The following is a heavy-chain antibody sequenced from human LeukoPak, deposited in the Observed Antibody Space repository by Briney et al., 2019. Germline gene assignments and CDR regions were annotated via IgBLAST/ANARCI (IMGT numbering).Heavy chain of an antibody. J-gene: IGHJ4*02. CDR3: ARRDTGWNYCDY. CDR2: INYKGST. D-gene: IGHD6-19*01. Sequence: PSETLSLTCTLSGGSINGHYWSWMRQPPGKRLEWIGDINYKGSTKYNPSLKSRVTISVDTSKNHLSLNLTSVLAADTAIYYCARRDTGWNYCDYWGQGILVTVSS. V-gene: IGHV4-59*08. CDR1: GGSINGHY.